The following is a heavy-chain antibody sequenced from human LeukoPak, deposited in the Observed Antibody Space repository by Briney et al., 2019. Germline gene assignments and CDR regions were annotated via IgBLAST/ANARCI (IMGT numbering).Heavy chain of an antibody. CDR3: ASAVASPNDAFDI. J-gene: IGHJ3*02. V-gene: IGHV4-59*01. Sequence: SETLSLTCTVSGGSISSYYWNWIRQPPGKGLEWIGYIYYSGNTSYNPSLKSRVTMLVDTSKNQFSLKLSSVTAADTAVYYCASAVASPNDAFDIWGQGTMVTVSS. CDR2: IYYSGNT. D-gene: IGHD4-23*01. CDR1: GGSISSYY.